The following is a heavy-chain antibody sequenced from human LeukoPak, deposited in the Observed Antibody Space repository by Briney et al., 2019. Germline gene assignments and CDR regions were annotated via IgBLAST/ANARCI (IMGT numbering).Heavy chain of an antibody. CDR1: SASISSSPYF. V-gene: IGHV4-39*07. CDR3: ARVYSSSSKAFDY. D-gene: IGHD6-13*01. CDR2: IYHSGST. Sequence: SETLSLTCTVSSASISSSPYFWGWIRQPPGKGLEWIGEIYHSGSTNYNPSLKSRVTISVDKSKNQLSLKLSSVTAADTAVYYCARVYSSSSKAFDYWGQGTLVTVSS. J-gene: IGHJ4*02.